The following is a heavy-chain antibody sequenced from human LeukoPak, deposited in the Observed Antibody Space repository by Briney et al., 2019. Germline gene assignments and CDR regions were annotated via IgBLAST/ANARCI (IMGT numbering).Heavy chain of an antibody. CDR1: GGSFSGYY. J-gene: IGHJ4*02. D-gene: IGHD3-3*01. CDR3: ARGPGGFWSGYYLDY. V-gene: IGHV4-34*01. Sequence: SETVSLTCAVYGGSFSGYYWSWIRQPPGKGLEWIGEINHSGSTNYNPSLKSRVTISVDTSKNQFSLKLSSVTAADTAVYYCARGPGGFWSGYYLDYWGQGTLVTVSS. CDR2: INHSGST.